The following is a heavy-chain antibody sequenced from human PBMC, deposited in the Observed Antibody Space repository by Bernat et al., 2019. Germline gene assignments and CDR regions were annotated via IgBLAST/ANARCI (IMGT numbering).Heavy chain of an antibody. CDR3: ARGGDYLWGPTNWSDP. J-gene: IGHJ5*02. CDR2: IYHSGST. CDR1: GYSISSGYY. V-gene: IGHV4-38-2*01. Sequence: QVQLQESGPGLVKPSETLSLTCAVSGYSISSGYYWGWIRQPPGKGLEWIGSIYHSGSTYYNPSLKSRVTISVDTSKNQFSLKLSSVTAADTAVYYCARGGDYLWGPTNWSDPWGQGTLVTVSS. D-gene: IGHD4-17*01.